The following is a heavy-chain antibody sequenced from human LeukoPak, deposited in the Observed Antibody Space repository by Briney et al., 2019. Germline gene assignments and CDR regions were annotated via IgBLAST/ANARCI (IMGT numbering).Heavy chain of an antibody. Sequence: GSLRLSCAASGFTFRSYNMNWVRQAPGKGLEWVSSISSSSTYIYYTDSVRGRFTISRDNAKNSLYLQMNSLRAEDTAVYWCARDYIAYDPLDYWGQGTLVTVSS. CDR2: ISSSSTYI. CDR3: ARDYIAYDPLDY. D-gene: IGHD3-3*01. J-gene: IGHJ4*02. CDR1: GFTFRSYN. V-gene: IGHV3-21*01.